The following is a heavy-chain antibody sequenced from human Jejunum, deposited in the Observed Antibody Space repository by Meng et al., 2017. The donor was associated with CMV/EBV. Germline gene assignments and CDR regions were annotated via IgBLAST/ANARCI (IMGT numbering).Heavy chain of an antibody. Sequence: GASIRSYYWTWLRQPPGKGLEWIGCLYYSRYTNYNPSLKSRVTISVDTSRNQFSLRLTSVTAADTAVYFCAKFSATGAYYLGMDVWGQGTSVTVSS. V-gene: IGHV4-59*01. J-gene: IGHJ6*02. CDR2: LYYSRYT. CDR3: AKFSATGAYYLGMDV. D-gene: IGHD7-27*01. CDR1: GASIRSYY.